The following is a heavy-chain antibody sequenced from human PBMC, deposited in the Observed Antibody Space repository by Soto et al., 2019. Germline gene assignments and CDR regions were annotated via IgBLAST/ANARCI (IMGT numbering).Heavy chain of an antibody. V-gene: IGHV3-48*01. Sequence: GGSLRLSCAVSGFTFSGYSMNWVRQAPGKGLEWVSYISRSSETIYYAHSVKGRFTIYRDNAKNSLYLQMSSLGAEDTAVDYCATGSLKGSYDNGYFDHWGQGTLVTVSS. CDR1: GFTFSGYS. D-gene: IGHD5-12*01. J-gene: IGHJ4*02. CDR2: ISRSSETI. CDR3: ATGSLKGSYDNGYFDH.